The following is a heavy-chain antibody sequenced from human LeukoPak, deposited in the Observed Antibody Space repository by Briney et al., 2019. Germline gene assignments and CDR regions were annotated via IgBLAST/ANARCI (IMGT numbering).Heavy chain of an antibody. J-gene: IGHJ4*02. CDR1: GGSISSSSYY. CDR2: IYYSGST. D-gene: IGHD3-10*01. V-gene: IGHV4-39*07. CDR3: AREVYGHYYGSGSYLDY. Sequence: SETLSLTCTVSGGSISSSSYYWGWIRQPPGKGLEWIGSIYYSGSTYYNPSLKSRVTISVDTSKNQFSLKLSSVTAADTAVYYCAREVYGHYYGSGSYLDYWGQGTLSPSPQ.